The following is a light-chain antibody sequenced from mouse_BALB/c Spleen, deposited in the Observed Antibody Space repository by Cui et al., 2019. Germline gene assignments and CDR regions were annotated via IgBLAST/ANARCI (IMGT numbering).Light chain of an antibody. CDR3: QQYSSYPRT. J-gene: IGKJ2*01. CDR2: SES. V-gene: IGKV6-13*01. Sequence: DIVMTQSQKFMSTSVGDRVSITCKASQNVGTAVAWYQQKPGQSPKLLIYSESNRYTGVPDRFTGSGSGTDFTLTISNMQSEDLADYFCQQYSSYPRTFGGGTKLEIK. CDR1: QNVGTA.